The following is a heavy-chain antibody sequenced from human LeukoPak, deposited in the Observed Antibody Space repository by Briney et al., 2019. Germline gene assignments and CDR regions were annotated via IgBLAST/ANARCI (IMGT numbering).Heavy chain of an antibody. Sequence: ASVKVSCKASGYTFTSYYMHWVRQAPGQGLEWMGIINPSGGSTSYAQKFQGSVTMTRDMSTSTVYMELSSLRSEDTAVYYCARGYCSSTSCYVPGSDSFDIWGQGTMVTVSS. J-gene: IGHJ3*02. D-gene: IGHD2-2*01. CDR1: GYTFTSYY. CDR3: ARGYCSSTSCYVPGSDSFDI. V-gene: IGHV1-46*01. CDR2: INPSGGST.